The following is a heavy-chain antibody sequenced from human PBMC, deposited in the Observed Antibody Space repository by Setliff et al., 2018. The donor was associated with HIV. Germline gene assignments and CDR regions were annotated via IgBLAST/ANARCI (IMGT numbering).Heavy chain of an antibody. J-gene: IGHJ3*01. D-gene: IGHD3-16*01. CDR3: ARGYYRDGFDF. CDR1: GGTFSSYA. V-gene: IGHV1-69*05. Sequence: GASVKVSCKASGGTFSSYAISWVRQAPGQGLEWMGGIIPIFGTANYAQKFQGRVTITTDESTSTAYMELRSLRSDDTAVYYCARGYYRDGFDFWGQGTVVTVSS. CDR2: IIPIFGTA.